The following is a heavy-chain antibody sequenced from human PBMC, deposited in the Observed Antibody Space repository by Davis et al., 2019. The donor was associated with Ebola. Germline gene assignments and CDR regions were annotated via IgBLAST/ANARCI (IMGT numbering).Heavy chain of an antibody. CDR1: GFTFSSYG. D-gene: IGHD3-10*01. CDR3: AKRGGTENC. CDR2: ISYDGSNK. V-gene: IGHV3-30*18. Sequence: PGGSLRLSCAASGFTFSSYGMHWVRQAPGKGLEWVAVISYDGSNKYYADSVKGRFTISRDNSKNTLYLQMNSLRAEDTAIYYCAKRGGTENCWGQGTLVTVSS. J-gene: IGHJ4*02.